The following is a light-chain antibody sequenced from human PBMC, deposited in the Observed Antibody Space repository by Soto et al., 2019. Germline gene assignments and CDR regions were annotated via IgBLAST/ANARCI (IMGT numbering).Light chain of an antibody. CDR3: QQFPSYQIT. V-gene: IGKV1-13*02. Sequence: AIQLTQSPSSLSASVGDRVTITCRASQDIRGALAWYQQKPGKAPKILIYDVSTLESGVPSRFSGSSSGIDFTLTIRSLQPVDFATYYCQQFPSYQITFGQGTRLE. J-gene: IGKJ5*01. CDR2: DVS. CDR1: QDIRGA.